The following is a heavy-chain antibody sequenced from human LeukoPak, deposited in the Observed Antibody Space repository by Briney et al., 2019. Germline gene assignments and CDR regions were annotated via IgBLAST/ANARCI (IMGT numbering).Heavy chain of an antibody. V-gene: IGHV4-30-2*01. J-gene: IGHJ3*02. D-gene: IGHD3-10*01. CDR2: IYHSGST. CDR3: ARDRVVRGVNDAFDI. Sequence: PSQTLSLTCTVSGGSISSGGYYWSWIRQPPGKGLEWIGYIYHSGSTYYNPSLKSRVTISVDRSKNQFSLKLSSVTAADTAVYYCARDRVVRGVNDAFDIWGQGTMVTVSS. CDR1: GGSISSGGYY.